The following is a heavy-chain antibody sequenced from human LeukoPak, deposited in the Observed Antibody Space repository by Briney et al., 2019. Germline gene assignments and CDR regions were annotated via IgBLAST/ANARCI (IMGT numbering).Heavy chain of an antibody. CDR2: ISSSSSTI. Sequence: GGSLRLSCAASGFTFSSYNMNWVRQAPGKGLEWVSYISSSSSTIYYADSVKGRFTISRDNAKNSLYLQMNSLRAEDTAVYYCARELTGTTFDPWGQGTLVTVSS. CDR3: ARELTGTTFDP. D-gene: IGHD1-7*01. J-gene: IGHJ5*02. V-gene: IGHV3-48*04. CDR1: GFTFSSYN.